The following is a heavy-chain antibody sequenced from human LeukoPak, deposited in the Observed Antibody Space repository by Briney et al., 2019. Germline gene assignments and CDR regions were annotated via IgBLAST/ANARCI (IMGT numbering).Heavy chain of an antibody. D-gene: IGHD3-10*01. V-gene: IGHV4-38-2*02. J-gene: IGHJ5*02. CDR1: GYSISSGYY. Sequence: PSETLSLTCTVSGYSISSGYYWGWIRQPPGKGLEWIGSMYQSGSTFYNPSLRSRVTISIDTSKNQFSLKLSSVTAADTAIYYCARVPGPNWFDPWGQGTLVTVSS. CDR2: MYQSGST. CDR3: ARVPGPNWFDP.